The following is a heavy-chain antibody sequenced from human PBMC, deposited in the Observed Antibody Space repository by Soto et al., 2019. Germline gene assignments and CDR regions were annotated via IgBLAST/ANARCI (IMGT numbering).Heavy chain of an antibody. V-gene: IGHV5-51*01. Sequence: PGESLKISCKGSGYSFTSYWIGWVRQMPGKGLEWMGIIYPGDSDTRYSPSFQGQVTISADKSISTAYLQWSSLKASDTAMYYCARRTGPNIYYYYGMDVWGQGTTVTVSS. CDR2: IYPGDSDT. J-gene: IGHJ6*02. CDR1: GYSFTSYW. D-gene: IGHD2-8*02. CDR3: ARRTGPNIYYYYGMDV.